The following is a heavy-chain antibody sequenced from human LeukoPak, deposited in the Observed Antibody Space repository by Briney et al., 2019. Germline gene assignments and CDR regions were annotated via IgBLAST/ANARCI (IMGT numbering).Heavy chain of an antibody. CDR2: IYYSGST. V-gene: IGHV4-59*01. CDR3: ARESTVVPAAVDY. Sequence: ASETLSLTCTVSGGSISSYYWSWIRQPPGKGLEWIGYIYYSGSTNYHPSLKSRVTISVDTSKNQFSLKLSSVTAADTAVYYCARESTVVPAAVDYWGQGTLVTVSS. D-gene: IGHD2-2*01. J-gene: IGHJ4*02. CDR1: GGSISSYY.